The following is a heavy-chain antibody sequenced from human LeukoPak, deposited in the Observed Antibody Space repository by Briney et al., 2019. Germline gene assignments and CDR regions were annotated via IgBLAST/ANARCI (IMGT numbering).Heavy chain of an antibody. V-gene: IGHV3-13*04. CDR3: ARGADYSSSWYRESDAFDI. CDR2: ICTGGGT. D-gene: IGHD6-13*01. CDR1: GFTFSSYD. J-gene: IGHJ3*02. Sequence: GGSLRLSCAASGFTFSSYDMRWGGQATGKGLEWGSDICTGGGTYYPSSVKRRVTISGEKTKKTFYLQRNNVRAGDTAVYYCARGADYSSSWYRESDAFDIWGQGTLVTVSS.